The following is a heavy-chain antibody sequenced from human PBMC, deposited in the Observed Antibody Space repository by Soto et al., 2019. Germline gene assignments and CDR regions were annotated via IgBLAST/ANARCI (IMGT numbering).Heavy chain of an antibody. V-gene: IGHV4-59*01. J-gene: IGHJ6*02. CDR1: GGTISRYY. CDR2: MYNTGST. Sequence: QVQLQESGPGLVKPSETLSLTCTVSGGTISRYYWSWIRQPPGKGLEWIGYMYNTGSTDYNPSFKSRFTISLDPSKNPFSPMLHSVTAADPAVYYCARDLWGYCGTDCYPLDVRGQGTTVTVSS. CDR3: ARDLWGYCGTDCYPLDV. D-gene: IGHD2-21*02.